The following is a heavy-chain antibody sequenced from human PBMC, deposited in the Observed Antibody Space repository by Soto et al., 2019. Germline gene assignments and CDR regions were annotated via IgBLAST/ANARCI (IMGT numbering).Heavy chain of an antibody. CDR3: ARAYSSDSAFDI. CDR1: GGTFSSYP. D-gene: IGHD6-19*01. V-gene: IGHV1-46*03. CDR2: INPSGGST. J-gene: IGHJ3*02. Sequence: ASVQVSCKASGGTFSSYPISWVRQAPGQGLEWMGLINPSGGSTSYAQKFRGRVTMTRDTSTSTVYMELSRLRPEDTAVYYCARAYSSDSAFDIWGPGTMVTVS.